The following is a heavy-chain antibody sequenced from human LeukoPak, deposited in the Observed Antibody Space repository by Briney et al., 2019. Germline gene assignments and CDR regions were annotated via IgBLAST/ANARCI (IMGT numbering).Heavy chain of an antibody. CDR1: GDSVSSNSAA. V-gene: IGHV6-1*01. D-gene: IGHD4-17*01. CDR2: TYYRSKWYN. J-gene: IGHJ4*02. CDR3: ARDRDYGDYPTHFDY. Sequence: SQTLSLTFAISGDSVSSNSAAWNWLRQSPSRGLEWLGRTYYRSKWYNDYAVSVKSRITINPDTSKNQFSPQLNSVTPEDTAVYYCARDRDYGDYPTHFDYWGQGTLVTVSS.